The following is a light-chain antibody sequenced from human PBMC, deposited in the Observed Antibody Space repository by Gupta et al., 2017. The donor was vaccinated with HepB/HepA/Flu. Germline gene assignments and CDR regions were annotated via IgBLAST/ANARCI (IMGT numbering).Light chain of an antibody. V-gene: IGKV1-39*01. CDR1: QSISSY. CDR3: QQSSSTPWT. CDR2: AAS. Sequence: IKLPQSPSSLSASVGDRVTITCRASQSISSYLNWYQQKPGKAPKLLIYAASSLQSGVPSTFSGSGSGTDFTLTISSLQPEDFATYYCQQSSSTPWTFGQGTKVEIK. J-gene: IGKJ1*01.